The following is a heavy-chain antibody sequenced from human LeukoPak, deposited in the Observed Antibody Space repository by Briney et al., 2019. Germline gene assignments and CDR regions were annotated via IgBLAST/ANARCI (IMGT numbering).Heavy chain of an antibody. CDR3: ARHVSSTVLLLRNWFDP. CDR2: IYYSGST. V-gene: IGHV4-39*01. J-gene: IGHJ5*02. D-gene: IGHD2-2*01. Sequence: SETLSLTCTVSGGSISSYYWSWIRQPPGKGLEWIGSIYYSGSTYYNPSLKSRVTISVDTSKNQFSLKLSSVTAADTAVYYCARHVSSTVLLLRNWFDPWGQGTLVTVSS. CDR1: GGSISSYY.